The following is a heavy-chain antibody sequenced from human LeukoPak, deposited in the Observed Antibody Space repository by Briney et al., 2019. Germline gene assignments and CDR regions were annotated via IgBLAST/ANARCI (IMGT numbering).Heavy chain of an antibody. V-gene: IGHV4-30-4*01. CDR2: MYYSGST. CDR1: GGSISSGDYY. CDR3: ARPYYYDSRIDP. Sequence: SQTLSLTCTVSGGSISSGDYYWSWIRQPPGKCLEWIAYMYYSGSTYYNPSLKSRVTMSADTSKNQLSLKLSSVTAADTAVYYCARPYYYDSRIDPWGQGILVTVSS. J-gene: IGHJ5*02. D-gene: IGHD3-22*01.